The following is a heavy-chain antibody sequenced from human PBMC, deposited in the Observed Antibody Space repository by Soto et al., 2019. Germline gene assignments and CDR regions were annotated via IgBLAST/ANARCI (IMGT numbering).Heavy chain of an antibody. CDR2: ISSSGSNT. CDR3: VRDQFALDS. J-gene: IGHJ4*02. V-gene: IGHV3-11*06. CDR1: GFTFIDSY. Sequence: TGGSLRLSCVASGFTFIDSYMFWIRQAPGKGLEWVSYISSSGSNTNYADSVKGRFTVSRDNAKNSLYLQMNSLRADDTTVYYYVRDQFALDSWRRGTLVTVSS.